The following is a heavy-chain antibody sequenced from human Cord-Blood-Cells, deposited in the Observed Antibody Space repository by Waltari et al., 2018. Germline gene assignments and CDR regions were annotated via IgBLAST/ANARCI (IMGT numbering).Heavy chain of an antibody. V-gene: IGHV3-15*01. D-gene: IGHD1-26*01. CDR3: TTTRYSGSYYY. Sequence: EVQLVESGGGLVKPGGSLRLSCAASGFTLSNAWMSWVRQAPGKGLEWVGRIKSKTDGGTTDYAAPVKGRFTISRDDSKNTLYLQMNSLKTEDTAVYYCTTTRYSGSYYYWGQGTLVTVSS. CDR2: IKSKTDGGTT. CDR1: GFTLSNAW. J-gene: IGHJ4*02.